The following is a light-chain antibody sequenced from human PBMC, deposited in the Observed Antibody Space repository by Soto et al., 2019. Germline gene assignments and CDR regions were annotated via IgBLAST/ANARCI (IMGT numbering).Light chain of an antibody. CDR2: EVS. J-gene: IGLJ1*01. CDR3: SSYTSSSTLYV. V-gene: IGLV2-14*01. CDR1: SGDVGGYNY. Sequence: QSALTQPASVSGCPGQSSTSSCTGTSGDVGGYNYVSWYQQHPGKAPKLMIYEVSNRPSGVSNRFSGSKSGNTASLTISGLQAEDEADYYCSSYTSSSTLYVFGTGTKVTVL.